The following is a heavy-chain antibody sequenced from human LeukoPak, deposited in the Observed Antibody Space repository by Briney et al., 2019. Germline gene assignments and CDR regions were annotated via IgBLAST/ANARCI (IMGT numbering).Heavy chain of an antibody. CDR1: GGTFSSYA. CDR3: ARWPIVVVPAASGYYYYGMDV. J-gene: IGHJ6*02. CDR2: IIPIFGTA. V-gene: IGHV1-69*13. Sequence: SVKVSCKASGGTFSSYAISWVRQAPGQGLEWMGGIIPIFGTANYAQKFQGRVTITADESTSTVYMELSSLRSEDTAVYYCARWPIVVVPAASGYYYYGMDVWGQGTTVTVSS. D-gene: IGHD2-2*01.